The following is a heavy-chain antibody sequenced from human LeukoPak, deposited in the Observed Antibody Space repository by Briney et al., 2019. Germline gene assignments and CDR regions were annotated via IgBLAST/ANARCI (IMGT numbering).Heavy chain of an antibody. CDR2: INPNSGDT. D-gene: IGHD2-2*03. V-gene: IGHV1-2*02. J-gene: IGHJ4*02. Sequence: GASVKVSRKASGYTFTDYYMHWVRQAPGQGLEWMGWINPNSGDTNYAQKFQGRLTMTRDTSISKAYVELSNLRSDDTAVYYCAREYGYCSSTSCYASDYWGQGTLVIVSS. CDR1: GYTFTDYY. CDR3: AREYGYCSSTSCYASDY.